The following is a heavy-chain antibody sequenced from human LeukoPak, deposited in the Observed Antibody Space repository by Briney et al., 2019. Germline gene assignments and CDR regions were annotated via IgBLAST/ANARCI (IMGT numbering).Heavy chain of an antibody. Sequence: GGSLRLSCAASGFTVSSNYMSWVRQAPGKGLECVSVIYSDDSTYYADSVKGRFTISRDNSKNTVYVQMHTLRAEDTAVYYCARLIAASPYYYRDVWGKGTTVTVSS. D-gene: IGHD6-13*01. CDR3: ARLIAASPYYYRDV. CDR2: IYSDDST. CDR1: GFTVSSNY. V-gene: IGHV3-53*01. J-gene: IGHJ6*03.